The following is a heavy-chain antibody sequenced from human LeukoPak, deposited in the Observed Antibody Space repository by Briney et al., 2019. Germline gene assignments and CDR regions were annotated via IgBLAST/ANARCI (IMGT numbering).Heavy chain of an antibody. CDR1: GGTFSSYA. CDR3: ARDPSIAAAAINWFDP. Sequence: SVNVSCKASGGTFSSYAISWVRQAPGQGLEWMGRIIPIFGIANYAQKFQGRATITADKSTSTAYMELSSLRSEDTAVYYCARDPSIAAAAINWFDPWGQGTLVTVSS. V-gene: IGHV1-69*04. J-gene: IGHJ5*02. D-gene: IGHD6-13*01. CDR2: IIPIFGIA.